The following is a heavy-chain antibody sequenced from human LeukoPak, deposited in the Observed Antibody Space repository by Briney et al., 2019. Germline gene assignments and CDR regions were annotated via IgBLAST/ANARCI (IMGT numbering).Heavy chain of an antibody. CDR3: ARVGRRGSYLDY. CDR2: IKQDGSEK. Sequence: GGSLTLSCAASRFTFSSYWMIWLRQSPGKGLEGVANIKQDGSEKYYVYSVKGRFTICRNNDKNSLFLQINSLRAEDTAVYYCARVGRRGSYLDYWGEGTLVTVSS. D-gene: IGHD3-16*02. V-gene: IGHV3-7*01. J-gene: IGHJ4*02. CDR1: RFTFSSYW.